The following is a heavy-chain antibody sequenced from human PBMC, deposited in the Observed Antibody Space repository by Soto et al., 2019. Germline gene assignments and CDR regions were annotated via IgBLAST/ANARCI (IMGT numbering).Heavy chain of an antibody. Sequence: GGSLRLSCAASGFTVSSNYMSWVRQAPGKGLEWVSVIYSGGSTYYADSVKGRFTISRDNSKNTLYLQMNSLRAEDTAVYYCARETHSSSGYYYYYMDVWGNGTTVTVSS. D-gene: IGHD6-6*01. V-gene: IGHV3-66*01. J-gene: IGHJ6*03. CDR3: ARETHSSSGYYYYYMDV. CDR1: GFTVSSNY. CDR2: IYSGGST.